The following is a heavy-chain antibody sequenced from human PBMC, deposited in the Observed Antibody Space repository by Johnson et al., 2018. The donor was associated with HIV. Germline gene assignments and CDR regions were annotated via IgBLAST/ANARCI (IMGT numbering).Heavy chain of an antibody. J-gene: IGHJ3*02. CDR2: IKQDGSEK. CDR3: AKGGYFDSGCYYHVVMNGFDI. V-gene: IGHV3-7*05. CDR1: GFTFSSYW. D-gene: IGHD3-22*01. Sequence: VQLVESGGGLVQPGGSLRLSCAASGFTFSSYWMSWVRQAPGKGLEWVANIKQDGSEKYYVDSVKGRFTISRDNSKNTVWLQLNSLRAEDTGVYSCAKGGYFDSGCYYHVVMNGFDIWGQGTMVTVSS.